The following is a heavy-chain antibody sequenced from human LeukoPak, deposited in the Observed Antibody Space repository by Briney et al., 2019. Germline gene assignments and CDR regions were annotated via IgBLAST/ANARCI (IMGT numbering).Heavy chain of an antibody. CDR1: GFTFSSSA. J-gene: IGHJ4*02. Sequence: GGSLRLSCAASGFTFSSSAMSWVRQAPGKGLEWVSVITGSGGTTYYADSVKGRFTISRDISKNTPYLQMNSLRAEDTAVYFCARDCDYGNTSGMRCYWGQGTLVTVSS. CDR2: ITGSGGTT. CDR3: ARDCDYGNTSGMRCY. D-gene: IGHD4-17*01. V-gene: IGHV3-23*01.